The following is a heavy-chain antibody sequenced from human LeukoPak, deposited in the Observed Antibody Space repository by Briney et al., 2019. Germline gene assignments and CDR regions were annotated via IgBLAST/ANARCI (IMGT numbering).Heavy chain of an antibody. CDR1: GYTFTSYD. J-gene: IGHJ4*02. CDR3: ARGSSIAVAGDY. Sequence: ASVKVSCKASGYTFTSYDINWVRQATGQGLEWMGWMNPNSGNTGYAQKFQGRVTMTRNTSISTAYMELSSLRSEDTVVYYCARGSSIAVAGDYWGQGTLVTVSS. D-gene: IGHD6-19*01. V-gene: IGHV1-8*01. CDR2: MNPNSGNT.